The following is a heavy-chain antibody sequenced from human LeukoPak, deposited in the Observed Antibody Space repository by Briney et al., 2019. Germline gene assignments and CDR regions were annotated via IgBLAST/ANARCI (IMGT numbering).Heavy chain of an antibody. Sequence: GGSLRLSCAASGFAFSNYWMSWVRQAPGKGLEWLANIRQDGSENYYVDSVKGRFTFSRDNARNSLYLQMNSLRAEDTAVYYCARVGSTSWYLDYWGQGTLVTVSS. CDR3: ARVGSTSWYLDY. D-gene: IGHD2-2*01. J-gene: IGHJ4*02. V-gene: IGHV3-7*01. CDR1: GFAFSNYW. CDR2: IRQDGSEN.